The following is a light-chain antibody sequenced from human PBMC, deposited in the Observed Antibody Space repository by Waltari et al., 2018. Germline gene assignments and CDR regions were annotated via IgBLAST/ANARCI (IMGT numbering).Light chain of an antibody. Sequence: DIQMTQSPPSLSASVGDRVTLTSRATQSISTSLNWYQHKAGKAPKLLIYGASTLERGVPSRFSGSGSGTDFTLTINSLRPEDFATYYCQQSYTAPFTFGPGTRVDLK. V-gene: IGKV1-39*01. J-gene: IGKJ3*01. CDR3: QQSYTAPFT. CDR1: QSISTS. CDR2: GAS.